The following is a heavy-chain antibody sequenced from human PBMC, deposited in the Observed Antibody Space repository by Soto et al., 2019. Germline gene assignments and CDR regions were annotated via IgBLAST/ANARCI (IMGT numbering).Heavy chain of an antibody. J-gene: IGHJ3*02. CDR3: TSGSGGDYADAFDI. V-gene: IGHV3-73*02. Sequence: EVQLVESGGGLVQPGGSLKLSCAASGFTFSGSAMHWVRQASGKGLEWVGRIRSKANSYATAYAASVKGRFTISRDDSKNTAYLQMNSLKTEDTAVYYCTSGSGGDYADAFDIWGQGTMVTVSS. CDR1: GFTFSGSA. D-gene: IGHD4-17*01. CDR2: IRSKANSYAT.